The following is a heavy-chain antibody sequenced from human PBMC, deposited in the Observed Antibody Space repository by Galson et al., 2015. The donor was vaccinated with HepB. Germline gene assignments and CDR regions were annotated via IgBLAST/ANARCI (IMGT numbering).Heavy chain of an antibody. CDR3: ARDSEMGGTVTTPGDY. V-gene: IGHV3-30-3*01. CDR1: GFTFSSYA. D-gene: IGHD4-17*01. J-gene: IGHJ4*02. Sequence: LRLSCAASGFTFSSYAMHWVRQAPGKGLEWVAVISYDGSNKYYADSVKGRFTISRDNSKNTLYLQMNSLRAEDTAVYYCARDSEMGGTVTTPGDYWGQGTLVTVSS. CDR2: ISYDGSNK.